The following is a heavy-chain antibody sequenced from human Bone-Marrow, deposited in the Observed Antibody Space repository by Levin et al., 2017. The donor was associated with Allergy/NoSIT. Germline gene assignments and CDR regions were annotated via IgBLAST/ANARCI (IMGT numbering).Heavy chain of an antibody. CDR1: GFTFSNAW. CDR3: TTGSSWFGELLDDSFDV. CDR2: IKSKTDGGTT. Sequence: GGSLRLSCAASGFTFSNAWMSWVRQAPGKGLEWVGRIKSKTDGGTTDYAAPVKGRITISRDDSKTTLYLQMNSLKTEDTAVYYCTTGSSWFGELLDDSFDVWGKGTMVTVSS. V-gene: IGHV3-15*01. D-gene: IGHD3-10*01. J-gene: IGHJ3*01.